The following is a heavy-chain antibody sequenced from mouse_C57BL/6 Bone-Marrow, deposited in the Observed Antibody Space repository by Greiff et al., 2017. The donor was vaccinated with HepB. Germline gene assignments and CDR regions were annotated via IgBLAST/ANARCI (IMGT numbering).Heavy chain of an antibody. Sequence: QVQLQQSGAELARPGASVKLSCKASGYTFTSYGISWVKQRTGQGLEWIGEIYPRSGNTYYNEKFKGKATLTADKSSSTVYMELSRLTSEDSAVYFCARHEDKPYGSSPFAYWGQGTLVTVSA. CDR1: GYTFTSYG. V-gene: IGHV1-81*01. D-gene: IGHD1-1*01. CDR2: IYPRSGNT. J-gene: IGHJ3*01. CDR3: ARHEDKPYGSSPFAY.